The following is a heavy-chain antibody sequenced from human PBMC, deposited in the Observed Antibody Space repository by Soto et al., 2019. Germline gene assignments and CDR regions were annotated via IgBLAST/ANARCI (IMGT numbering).Heavy chain of an antibody. D-gene: IGHD6-6*01. CDR2: ISSSSSTI. V-gene: IGHV3-48*02. CDR3: ARPEYSSSSYGMDV. J-gene: IGHJ6*01. CDR1: GFTFSSYS. Sequence: GGSLRXSCAASGFTFSSYSMNWVRPAPGKGLEWVSYISSSSSTIYYADSVKGRFTISRDNAKNSLYLQMNSLRDEDTAVYYCARPEYSSSSYGMDVWGQGTTVTVSS.